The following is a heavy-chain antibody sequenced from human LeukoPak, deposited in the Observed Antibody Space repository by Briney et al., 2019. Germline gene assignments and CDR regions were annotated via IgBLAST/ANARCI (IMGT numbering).Heavy chain of an antibody. D-gene: IGHD6-13*01. V-gene: IGHV3-21*01. CDR2: ISSSSSYI. J-gene: IGHJ6*03. CDR1: GFTFSSYS. Sequence: GGSLRLSCAASGFTFSSYSMNWVRQAPGKGLEWVSSISSSSSYIYYADSVKGRFTISRDNAKNSLYLQMNSLRAEDTAVYYCARAQIAAAGTGCYYYYMDVWGKGTTVTVSS. CDR3: ARAQIAAAGTGCYYYYMDV.